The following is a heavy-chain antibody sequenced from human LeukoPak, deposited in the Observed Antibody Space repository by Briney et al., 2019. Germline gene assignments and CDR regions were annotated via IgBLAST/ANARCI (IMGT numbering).Heavy chain of an antibody. V-gene: IGHV3-23*01. CDR1: GFTFDNYA. D-gene: IGHD1-26*01. Sequence: PGGSLRLSCAASGFTFDNYAMSWVRQTPGKGLEWVSAIGGSGGDSSYADSVKGRFTISRDNSKSTLYLQMNSLRAEDTAIYYCARFPIYSGSYFDSWGQGTLVTVSS. CDR3: ARFPIYSGSYFDS. CDR2: IGGSGGDS. J-gene: IGHJ4*03.